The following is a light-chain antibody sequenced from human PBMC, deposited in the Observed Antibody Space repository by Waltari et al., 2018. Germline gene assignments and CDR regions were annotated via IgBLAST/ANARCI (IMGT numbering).Light chain of an antibody. CDR3: QQRSKWPIT. J-gene: IGKJ5*01. Sequence: EIVLTQSPATLSLSPGERATLPCRASQSVSSSLGWYQPRPGQAPRLPIYDASSRATGIPARFSGSGSGTDFTLTISSLEPEDFAVYYCQQRSKWPITFGQGTRLEIK. CDR1: QSVSSS. CDR2: DAS. V-gene: IGKV3-11*01.